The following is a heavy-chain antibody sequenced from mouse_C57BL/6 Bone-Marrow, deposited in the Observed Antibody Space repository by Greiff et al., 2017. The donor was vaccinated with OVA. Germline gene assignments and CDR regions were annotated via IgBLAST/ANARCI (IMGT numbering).Heavy chain of an antibody. Sequence: QVQLQQPGAELVKPGASVKMSCKASGYTFTSYWITWVKQRPGQGLEWIGDIYPGSGSTNYYEKFKSKATLTGDTSSSTAYMQLSSLTSEDSAVYYSAREDYYYGSSWAWFAYWGQGTLVTVSA. CDR1: GYTFTSYW. V-gene: IGHV1-55*01. CDR3: AREDYYYGSSWAWFAY. D-gene: IGHD1-1*01. CDR2: IYPGSGST. J-gene: IGHJ3*01.